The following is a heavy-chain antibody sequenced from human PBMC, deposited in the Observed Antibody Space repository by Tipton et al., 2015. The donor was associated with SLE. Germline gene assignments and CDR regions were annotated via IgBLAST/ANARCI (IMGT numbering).Heavy chain of an antibody. CDR3: ARAAGDFGDHFDN. CDR2: IYYSGST. CDR1: GDSLSSGGFF. V-gene: IGHV4-61*03. D-gene: IGHD3-10*01. Sequence: TLSLTCTVSGDSLSSGGFFWSWIRQLPGKGLEWIGYIYYSGSTNYNPSLESRVTMSVDTSKNLFSLELRSVTAADTATYYCARAAGDFGDHFDNWGQGILVTVSS. J-gene: IGHJ4*02.